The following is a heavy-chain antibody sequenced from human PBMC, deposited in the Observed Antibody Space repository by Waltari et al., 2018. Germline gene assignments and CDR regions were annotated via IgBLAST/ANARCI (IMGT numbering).Heavy chain of an antibody. D-gene: IGHD2-2*02. CDR1: GFTFSNFG. J-gene: IGHJ4*02. CDR2: IGFDGRDK. Sequence: QVNLVESGGGVVQPGGSLRLSCATSGFTFSNFGMHWVREAPGKGLEWLAVIGFDGRDKFYADSGRSRFTISRDNSARTLYLDMDSLKLDDTAMYYCAKDAFGNTYLDFWGQGTLVTVSS. CDR3: AKDAFGNTYLDF. V-gene: IGHV3-30*02.